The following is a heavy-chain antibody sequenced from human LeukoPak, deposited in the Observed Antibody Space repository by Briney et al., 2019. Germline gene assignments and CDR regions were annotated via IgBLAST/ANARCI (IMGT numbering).Heavy chain of an antibody. V-gene: IGHV1-69*13. CDR1: GGTFSNYA. Sequence: GASVKVSCKASGGTFSNYAISWVRQAPGQGLEWMGGIIPIFGTANYAQKFQGRVTITADESTSTAYMELSSLRSEDTAVYYCARASSIAAAGSSFVYWFDPWGQGTLVTVSS. CDR2: IIPIFGTA. CDR3: ARASSIAAAGSSFVYWFDP. D-gene: IGHD6-13*01. J-gene: IGHJ5*02.